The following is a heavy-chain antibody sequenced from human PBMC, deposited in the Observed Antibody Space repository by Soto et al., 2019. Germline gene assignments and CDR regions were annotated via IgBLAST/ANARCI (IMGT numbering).Heavy chain of an antibody. CDR3: ARDNSESNSWWFDP. CDR1: VFTFSRYY. J-gene: IGHJ5*02. V-gene: IGHV1-46*01. D-gene: IGHD1-26*01. CDR2: INPSGAST. Sequence: ASVTVSCTASVFTFSRYYMRWIRQAPGQGLEWMGIINPSGASTNYAQKFQGRVTLTRDTSTSTVSMEVSSLRSEDTAVYYCARDNSESNSWWFDPWGQGTLVTVSS.